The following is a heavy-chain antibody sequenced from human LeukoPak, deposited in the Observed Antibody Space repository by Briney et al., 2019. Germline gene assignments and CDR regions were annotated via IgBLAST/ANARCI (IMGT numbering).Heavy chain of an antibody. D-gene: IGHD4-23*01. V-gene: IGHV3-23*01. CDR1: GFTFNNYA. J-gene: IGHJ4*02. CDR3: AKDLAVVTTGDY. Sequence: GGSLRLSCTAAGFTFNNYAMSWVRQAPGKGLEWVSHISDSGGKTYYTDSVKGRFTISRDNSKNTLDLQMNSLRAEDTAVYYCAKDLAVVTTGDYWGQGTLVTVSS. CDR2: ISDSGGKT.